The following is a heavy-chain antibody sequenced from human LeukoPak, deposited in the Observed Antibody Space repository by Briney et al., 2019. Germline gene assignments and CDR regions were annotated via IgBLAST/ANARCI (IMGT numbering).Heavy chain of an antibody. J-gene: IGHJ4*02. CDR3: ARVVVTTYSHFFDY. D-gene: IGHD3-22*01. V-gene: IGHV4-59*01. CDR1: GGSISSYY. CDR2: IYYSGST. Sequence: SETLSLTCTVSGGSISSYYWSWIRQPPGKGLEWLGYIYYSGSTNYNPSLKSRVTISVDPPKNQFSLKLSSVTAADTAVYYCARVVVTTYSHFFDYWGQGTLVTVSS.